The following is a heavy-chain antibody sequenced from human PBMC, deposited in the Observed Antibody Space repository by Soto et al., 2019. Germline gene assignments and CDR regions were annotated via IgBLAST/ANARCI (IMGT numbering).Heavy chain of an antibody. J-gene: IGHJ6*03. Sequence: EVQLLESGGGLEQPGGSLRLSCAASGFTFSAFAMNWVRQAPGKGLEWVSAITGSGGRTYYVDSVKGRFTISRDNSKNTLHLQMNSLRAEDSAVYYCAKLSGYDYYYYIDVCGKGTSVTVSS. CDR2: ITGSGGRT. CDR3: AKLSGYDYYYYIDV. D-gene: IGHD1-26*01. CDR1: GFTFSAFA. V-gene: IGHV3-23*01.